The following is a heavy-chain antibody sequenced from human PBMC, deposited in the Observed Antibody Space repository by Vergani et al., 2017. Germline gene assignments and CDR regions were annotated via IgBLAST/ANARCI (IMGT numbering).Heavy chain of an antibody. D-gene: IGHD2-15*01. V-gene: IGHV1-69*01. J-gene: IGHJ6*03. CDR2: IIPIFGTA. Sequence: QVQLVQSGAEVKKPGSSVKVSCKASGGTFSSYAISWVRQAPGQGLEWMGGIIPIFGTANYAQKFQGRVTITADESTSTDYMELSSMRSEDTAVYSCARGSGAGAHYYYYYMDVWGKGTTVTVSS. CDR3: ARGSGAGAHYYYYYMDV. CDR1: GGTFSSYA.